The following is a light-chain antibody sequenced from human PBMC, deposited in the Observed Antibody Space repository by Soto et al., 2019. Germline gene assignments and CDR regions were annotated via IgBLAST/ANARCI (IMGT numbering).Light chain of an antibody. CDR1: SSDVGGYNY. J-gene: IGLJ1*01. CDR2: DVS. V-gene: IGLV2-14*01. CDR3: SSYTSSSTLGV. Sequence: QSVLTQPASVSGSPGQSITISCTGTSSDVGGYNYVSWYQQHPGKAPKLMIYDVSNRPSGVSNHFSGSKSGNTASLTISGLQAEDEADYYCSSYTSSSTLGVFGTGTKVTV.